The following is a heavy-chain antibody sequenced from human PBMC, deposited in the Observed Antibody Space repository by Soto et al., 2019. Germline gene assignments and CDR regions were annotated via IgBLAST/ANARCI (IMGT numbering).Heavy chain of an antibody. CDR3: AKDMILAKELRTIDY. CDR1: GFTFSSYA. V-gene: IGHV3-23*01. Sequence: AGSLRLSCAASGFTFSSYAMSWVRQAPGKGLEWVSAISGSGGSAYYADSVKGRFTISRDNSKNTLYLQMNSLRAEDTAVYYCAKDMILAKELRTIDYWGQGTLVTVSS. D-gene: IGHD3-16*01. CDR2: ISGSGGSA. J-gene: IGHJ4*02.